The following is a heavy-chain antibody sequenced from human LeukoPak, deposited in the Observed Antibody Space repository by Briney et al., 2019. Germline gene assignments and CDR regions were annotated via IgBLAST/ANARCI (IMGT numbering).Heavy chain of an antibody. CDR3: AKMSSSWTYYYGMEV. D-gene: IGHD6-13*01. Sequence: GGSLRLSCAASGFTFSSYAMSWVRQAPGKGLEWVSAISGSGGSTYYADSVKGRFTISRDNSKNTLYMQMNSLRAEDTAVYYCAKMSSSWTYYYGMEVWGQGTTVTVSS. V-gene: IGHV3-23*01. J-gene: IGHJ6*02. CDR1: GFTFSSYA. CDR2: ISGSGGST.